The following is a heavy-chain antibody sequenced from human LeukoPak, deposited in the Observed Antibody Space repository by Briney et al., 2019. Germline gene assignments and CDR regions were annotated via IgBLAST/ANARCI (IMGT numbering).Heavy chain of an antibody. Sequence: GGSLRLSCAASGFTFSSYAMHWVRQAPGKGLEWVAVISYDGSNKYYADSVKGRFTISRDNSKNTLYLQMNSLRAEDTAVYYCARDFGGLGRPTQNWFDPWGQGTLVTVSS. CDR2: ISYDGSNK. CDR3: ARDFGGLGRPTQNWFDP. CDR1: GFTFSSYA. J-gene: IGHJ5*02. V-gene: IGHV3-30*04. D-gene: IGHD7-27*01.